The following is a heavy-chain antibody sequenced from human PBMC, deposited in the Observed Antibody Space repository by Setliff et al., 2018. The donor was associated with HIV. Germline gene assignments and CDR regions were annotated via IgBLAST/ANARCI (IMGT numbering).Heavy chain of an antibody. CDR2: IHHSGST. CDR1: GYSISSGYY. V-gene: IGHV4-38-2*02. CDR3: ARAMRGVVVTNMYYYYGMDV. Sequence: SETLSLTCTVSGYSISSGYYWCWIRQPPGGGLGWIGSIHHSGSTYYNPSLKRRVTISVDTSKNQFSLKLSSVTAADTAVYYCARAMRGVVVTNMYYYYGMDVWGQGTTVTVS. J-gene: IGHJ6*02. D-gene: IGHD2-21*02.